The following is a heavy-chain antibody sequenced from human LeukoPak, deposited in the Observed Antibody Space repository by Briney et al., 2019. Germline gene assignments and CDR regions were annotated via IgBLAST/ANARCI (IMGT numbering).Heavy chain of an antibody. J-gene: IGHJ5*02. CDR1: GFTFSSYS. V-gene: IGHV3-48*01. CDR3: ARSGDGIYNWFDP. Sequence: PGGSLRLSCAASGFTFSSYSMNWVRQAPGKGLEWVSYISSSSSTIYYADSVKGRFTISRDNAKNSLYLQMNSLRAEDTAVYYCARSGDGIYNWFDPWGQGTLVTVSS. CDR2: ISSSSSTI. D-gene: IGHD1-26*01.